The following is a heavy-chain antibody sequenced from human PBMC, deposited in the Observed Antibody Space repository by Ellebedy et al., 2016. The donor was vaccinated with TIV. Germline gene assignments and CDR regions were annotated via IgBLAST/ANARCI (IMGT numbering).Heavy chain of an antibody. CDR2: FSFGGPT. Sequence: MPSETLSLTCTLPGASVSTTSYYWVWFRQPPGKGLEWTGSFSFGGPTYYNPSLKTRFTISVDTSKNQFSLRLNSVTAADTAVYYCASDHTNWDGMDVWGQGTTVSVSS. V-gene: IGHV4-39*07. J-gene: IGHJ6*02. CDR3: ASDHTNWDGMDV. CDR1: GASVSTTSYY. D-gene: IGHD2-8*01.